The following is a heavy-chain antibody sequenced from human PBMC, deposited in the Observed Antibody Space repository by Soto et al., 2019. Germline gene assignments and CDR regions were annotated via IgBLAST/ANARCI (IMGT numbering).Heavy chain of an antibody. V-gene: IGHV3-30*03. CDR2: ISYDGSNK. J-gene: IGHJ4*02. CDR1: GFTFSSYG. D-gene: IGHD2-8*01. Sequence: GGSLRLSCAASGFTFSSYGMHWVRQAPGKGLEWVAVISYDGSNKYYADSVKGRFTISRDNSKNTLYLQMNSLRAEDTAVYYCAATVQRYCTNGVCFQFYYWGQGTLVTVSS. CDR3: AATVQRYCTNGVCFQFYY.